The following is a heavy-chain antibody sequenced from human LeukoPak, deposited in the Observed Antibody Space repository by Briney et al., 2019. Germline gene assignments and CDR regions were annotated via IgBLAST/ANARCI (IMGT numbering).Heavy chain of an antibody. V-gene: IGHV4-59*08. CDR1: GGSISSYY. CDR3: ARLIRKVLYYFDY. CDR2: IYYSGST. Sequence: PSETLSLTCTVSGGSISSYYWSWIRQPPGKGLEWIGYIYYSGSTNYNPSLKSRVTISVDTSKNQFSLKLSSVTAADTAVYYCARLIRKVLYYFDYWGQGTLVTVSP. J-gene: IGHJ4*02.